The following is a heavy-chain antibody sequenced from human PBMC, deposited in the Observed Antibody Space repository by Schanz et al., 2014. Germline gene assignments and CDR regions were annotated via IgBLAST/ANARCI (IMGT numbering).Heavy chain of an antibody. D-gene: IGHD3-9*01. V-gene: IGHV1-69*02. Sequence: QVQLVQSGAEVKKPGSSVKVSCKASGGTFSSFGINWVRQAPGQGLEWMGRIIPSLGLAKYAQKFQGRLTMTRDTSTSTVYMELSSLRSDDTAVYYCAFDRDDAYDIWGQGTTVTVSS. CDR3: AFDRDDAYDI. CDR2: IIPSLGLA. J-gene: IGHJ3*02. CDR1: GGTFSSFG.